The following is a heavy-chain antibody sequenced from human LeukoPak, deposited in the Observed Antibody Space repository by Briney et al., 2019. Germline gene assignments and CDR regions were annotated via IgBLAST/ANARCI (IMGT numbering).Heavy chain of an antibody. CDR2: IKQDGSEK. CDR1: GFTFSSYW. V-gene: IGHV3-7*01. CDR3: ARREVREDVSGLLWFGELEGHEYYFDY. J-gene: IGHJ4*02. D-gene: IGHD3-10*01. Sequence: GGSLRLSCAASGFTFSSYWMSWVRQAPGKGLEWVANIKQDGSEKYYVDSVKGRFTISRDNAKNSLYLQMNSLRAEDTAVYYCARREVREDVSGLLWFGELEGHEYYFDYWGQGTLVTVSS.